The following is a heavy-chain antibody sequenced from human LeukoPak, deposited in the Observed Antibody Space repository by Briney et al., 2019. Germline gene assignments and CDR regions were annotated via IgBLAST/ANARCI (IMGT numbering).Heavy chain of an antibody. CDR2: ISSSGSTI. CDR3: AKELAYSGSYLDY. CDR1: GFTFSDYY. V-gene: IGHV3-11*01. J-gene: IGHJ4*02. Sequence: GGSLRLSCAASGFTFSDYYMSWIRQAPGKGLEWVSYISSSGSTIYYTDSVKGRFTISRDNAKNTLYLQMNSLRAEDTAVYYCAKELAYSGSYLDYWGQGTLVTVSS. D-gene: IGHD1-26*01.